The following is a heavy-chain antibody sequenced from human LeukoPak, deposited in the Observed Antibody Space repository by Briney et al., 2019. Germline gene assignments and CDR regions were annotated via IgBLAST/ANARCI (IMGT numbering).Heavy chain of an antibody. Sequence: GGSLRLSCAASGFTFSGSAMHWVRQASGKGLEWVGRIRSKANSYATAYAASVKGRFTISRDDSKNTAYLQMNSLKTEDTAVYYCIVATAAAGLWSYWGQGTLVTVSS. CDR1: GFTFSGSA. CDR3: IVATAAAGLWSY. CDR2: IRSKANSYAT. J-gene: IGHJ4*02. D-gene: IGHD6-13*01. V-gene: IGHV3-73*01.